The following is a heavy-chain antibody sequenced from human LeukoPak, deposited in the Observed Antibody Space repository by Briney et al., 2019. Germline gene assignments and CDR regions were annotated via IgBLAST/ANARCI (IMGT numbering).Heavy chain of an antibody. CDR2: INHSGST. CDR1: GGSFSGYY. CDR3: ARVRFRGVIIN. V-gene: IGHV4-34*01. Sequence: SETLSLTCAVYGGSFSGYYWSWIRQPPGKGLEWIGEINHSGSTNYNPSLKSRVTISVDTSKNQFSLKLSSVTAADTAVYYCARVRFRGVIINWGQGTLVTVSS. D-gene: IGHD3-10*01. J-gene: IGHJ4*02.